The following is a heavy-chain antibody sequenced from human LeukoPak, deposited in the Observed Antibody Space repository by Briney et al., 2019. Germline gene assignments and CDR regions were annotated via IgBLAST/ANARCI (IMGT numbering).Heavy chain of an antibody. Sequence: ASVKVSCKASGGTFSSHAISWVRQAPGQGLEWVGGIIPIFGATNYAQKFQGRVTITTDESTSTGYMELRSLRSDDTAVYYCARGDSGYDYGFDNWGQGTLVTVSS. CDR2: IIPIFGAT. CDR1: GGTFSSHA. J-gene: IGHJ4*02. D-gene: IGHD5-12*01. CDR3: ARGDSGYDYGFDN. V-gene: IGHV1-69*05.